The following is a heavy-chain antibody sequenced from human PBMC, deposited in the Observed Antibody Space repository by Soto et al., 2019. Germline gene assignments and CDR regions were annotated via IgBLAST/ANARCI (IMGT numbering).Heavy chain of an antibody. J-gene: IGHJ4*02. CDR2: VSSSGTYI. CDR3: ERQLRSGDFSLGY. Sequence: GGSLRLSCTASGFTFSGYNMYWVRQAPGKGLEWVSYVSSSGTYIYYADSVKGRFTISRDNANNSLYLQMNSLRAEDAAVYYCERQLRSGDFSLGYWGQGTRVTVSS. D-gene: IGHD3-10*01. CDR1: GFTFSGYN. V-gene: IGHV3-21*01.